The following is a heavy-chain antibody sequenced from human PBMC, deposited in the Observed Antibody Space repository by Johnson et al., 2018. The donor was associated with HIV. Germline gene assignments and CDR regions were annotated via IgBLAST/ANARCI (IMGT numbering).Heavy chain of an antibody. CDR2: ISGSGDST. Sequence: MQLVESGGGLVQPGGSLRLSCAASRFTFSSYAMSWVRQAPGKGLEWVSAISGSGDSTYYADSVKGRFTISRDNSKNTLYLQMNSLRAEDTAVYYCAKGEGYCGGDCLDAFDIWGQGTMVTVSS. J-gene: IGHJ3*02. D-gene: IGHD2-21*01. CDR3: AKGEGYCGGDCLDAFDI. V-gene: IGHV3-23*04. CDR1: RFTFSSYA.